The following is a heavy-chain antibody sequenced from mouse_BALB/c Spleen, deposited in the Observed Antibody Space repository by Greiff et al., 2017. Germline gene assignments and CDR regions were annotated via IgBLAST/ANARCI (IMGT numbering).Heavy chain of an antibody. J-gene: IGHJ3*01. CDR1: GYTFTSYW. CDR2: INPSTGYT. D-gene: IGHD2-4*01. V-gene: IGHV1-7*01. CDR3: AYDYDGRAWFAY. Sequence: QVQLQQSGAELAKPGASVKMSCKASGYTFTSYWMHWVKQRPGQGLEWIGYINPSTGYTEYNQKFKDKATLTADKSSSTAYMQLSSLTSEDSAVYYCAYDYDGRAWFAYWGQGTLVTVSA.